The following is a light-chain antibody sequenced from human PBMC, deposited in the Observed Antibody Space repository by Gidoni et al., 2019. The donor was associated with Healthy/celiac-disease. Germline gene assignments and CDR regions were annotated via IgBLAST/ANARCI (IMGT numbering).Light chain of an antibody. V-gene: IGLV3-1*01. Sequence: SYELTQPPPVSVSPGQTARITCSGVKLGDKYACWYQQKPGQSPVLVIYQDSKRPSGIPERFSGSNSGNTATLTISGTQAMDEADYYCQAWDSSTAVFGGGTKLTVL. CDR1: KLGDKY. J-gene: IGLJ2*01. CDR2: QDS. CDR3: QAWDSSTAV.